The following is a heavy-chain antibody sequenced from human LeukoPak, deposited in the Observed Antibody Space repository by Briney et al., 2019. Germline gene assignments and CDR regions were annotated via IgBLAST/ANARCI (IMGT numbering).Heavy chain of an antibody. CDR1: GFTPSRYW. J-gene: IGHJ4*02. Sequence: GGSLRLSCAASGFTPSRYWMNWVRQAPGEGGEWVAKIKQDESEKYYVHSVKGRFTISRDNAKNSLYLQMSSLGAEDTAVYYCARDGSRGGDNDNWGQGTLVTVSS. D-gene: IGHD4-17*01. V-gene: IGHV3-7*03. CDR3: ARDGSRGGDNDN. CDR2: IKQDESEK.